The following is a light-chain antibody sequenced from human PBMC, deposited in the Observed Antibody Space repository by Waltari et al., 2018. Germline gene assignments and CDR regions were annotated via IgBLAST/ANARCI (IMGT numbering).Light chain of an antibody. CDR2: DAS. V-gene: IGKV1-33*01. CDR3: QQYGNLPPSVT. J-gene: IGKJ5*01. CDR1: QGINKY. Sequence: DIQMTQSPSSLSASVGDRVTITCQASQGINKYLNWYQQKPGKPPNLLIYDASNLETGVPSRFSGSGSGRHFTLTISNLQPEDIATYYCQQYGNLPPSVTFGQGTRLEIK.